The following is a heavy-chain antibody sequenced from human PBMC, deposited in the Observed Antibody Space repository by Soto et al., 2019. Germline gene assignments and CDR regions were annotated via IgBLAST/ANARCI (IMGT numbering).Heavy chain of an antibody. D-gene: IGHD6-19*01. CDR1: GFSFSSSW. CDR2: IKEDGSAK. CDR3: ARDRGWHAIDY. V-gene: IGHV3-7*01. J-gene: IGHJ4*02. Sequence: EVQLVESGGGLVQPGGSLRLSCASSGFSFSSSWMSWVRQAPGKGLEWVGNIKEDGSAKYYVDSVKGRFTISRDNARNSLFLQMNSLRADDTAVYYCARDRGWHAIDYWGQGTLVSVSS.